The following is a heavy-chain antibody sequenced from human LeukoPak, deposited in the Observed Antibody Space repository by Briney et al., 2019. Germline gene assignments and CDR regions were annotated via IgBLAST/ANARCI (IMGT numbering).Heavy chain of an antibody. Sequence: GGSLRLSCAASGFTFSGYGMHWVRQAPGKGLEWVAFIRYDGSNKYYADSVKGRFTISRDNSKSTLYLQMNSLRAEDTAVYCCAKDSPNYYYDSSGYFDYWGQGTLVTVSS. J-gene: IGHJ4*02. V-gene: IGHV3-30*02. D-gene: IGHD3-22*01. CDR3: AKDSPNYYYDSSGYFDY. CDR2: IRYDGSNK. CDR1: GFTFSGYG.